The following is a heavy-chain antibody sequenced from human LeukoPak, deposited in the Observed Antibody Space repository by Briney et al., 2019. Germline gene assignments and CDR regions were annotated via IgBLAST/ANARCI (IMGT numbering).Heavy chain of an antibody. Sequence: GGSLRLSCAASGFTFSSYWMSWVRQAPGKGLEWVANIKQDGSEKYYVDSVKGRFTISRDNAKNSLYLQMNSLRAEDTAVYYCARDNNWNYVLGHDYWGQGTLVTVSS. D-gene: IGHD1-7*01. V-gene: IGHV3-7*01. J-gene: IGHJ4*02. CDR2: IKQDGSEK. CDR3: ARDNNWNYVLGHDY. CDR1: GFTFSSYW.